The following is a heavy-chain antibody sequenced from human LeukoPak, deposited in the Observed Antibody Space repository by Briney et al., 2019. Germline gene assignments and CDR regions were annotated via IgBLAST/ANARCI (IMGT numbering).Heavy chain of an antibody. CDR3: ATSPAIRIRGSYYGMDV. CDR2: ISSSSSTI. J-gene: IGHJ6*02. D-gene: IGHD1-14*01. V-gene: IGHV3-48*01. CDR1: GFTFSSYS. Sequence: GGSLRLSCAASGFTFSSYSMNWVRQAPGKGLEWVSYISSSSSTIYYADSVKGRFTISRDNAKNSLYLQMNSLRAEDTAVYYCATSPAIRIRGSYYGMDVWGQGTTVTVSS.